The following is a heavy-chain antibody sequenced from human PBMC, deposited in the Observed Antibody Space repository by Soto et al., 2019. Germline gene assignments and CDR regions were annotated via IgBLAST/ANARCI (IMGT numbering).Heavy chain of an antibody. V-gene: IGHV3-30-3*01. CDR3: AREFIRINNGIDP. CDR2: ISYDGSNK. Sequence: GRSRRLSCAVSGLPFSSYAMHWVPQGPGKGLEWVAVISYDGSNKYYADSVKGRFTISRDNSKNKLYLQMNSLRAEDTAVYYCAREFIRINNGIDPWGQGTLVTVSS. D-gene: IGHD1-1*01. J-gene: IGHJ5*02. CDR1: GLPFSSYA.